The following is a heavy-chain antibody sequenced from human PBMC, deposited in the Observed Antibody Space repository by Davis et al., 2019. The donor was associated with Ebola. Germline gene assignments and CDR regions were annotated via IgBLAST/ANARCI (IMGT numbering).Heavy chain of an antibody. CDR2: IYHSGST. CDR1: GGSISSGGYS. J-gene: IGHJ6*02. V-gene: IGHV4-30-2*01. CDR3: ARGQVVVISRHGMDV. Sequence: SETLSLTCAVSGGSISSGGYSWSWIRQPPGKGLEWIGYIYHSGSTNYNPSLKSRVTISVDTSKNQFSLKLSSVTAADTAVYYCARGQVVVISRHGMDVWGQGTTVTVSS. D-gene: IGHD3-22*01.